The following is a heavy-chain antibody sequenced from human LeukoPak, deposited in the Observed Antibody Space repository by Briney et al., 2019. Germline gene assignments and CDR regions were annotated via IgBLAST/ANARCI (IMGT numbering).Heavy chain of an antibody. CDR1: GYSISSSNW. CDR3: ARSVDGGNSPFDY. Sequence: SETLSLTCAVSGYSISSSNWWGWIRQPPGKGLEWIGYIYYSGSTYYNPSLKSRVTMSVDTSKNQFSLKLGSVTAVDTAVYYCARSVDGGNSPFDYWDQGTLVTVSS. CDR2: IYYSGST. V-gene: IGHV4-28*01. D-gene: IGHD4-23*01. J-gene: IGHJ4*02.